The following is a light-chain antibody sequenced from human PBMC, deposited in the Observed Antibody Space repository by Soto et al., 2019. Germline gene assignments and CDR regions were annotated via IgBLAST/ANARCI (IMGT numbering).Light chain of an antibody. Sequence: DIQMTQSPSSLSASVGDRVTITCRASQSIRSYLHWYQQKPGRAPKLLIYAASNLQSGVPSRFSGSGSGTDFTLTISSLQPEDFATYFCQQTSSPPWTFGQGTKVEIK. CDR1: QSIRSY. V-gene: IGKV1-39*01. J-gene: IGKJ1*01. CDR3: QQTSSPPWT. CDR2: AAS.